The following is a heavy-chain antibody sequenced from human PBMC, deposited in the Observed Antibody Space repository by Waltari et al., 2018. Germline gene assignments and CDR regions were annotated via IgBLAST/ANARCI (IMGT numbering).Heavy chain of an antibody. CDR3: ARDGNFYGDYPGRGFDP. D-gene: IGHD4-17*01. J-gene: IGHJ5*02. Sequence: QLQLQESGSGLVKPSQTLSLTCAVSGGSISSGGYSWSWIRQPPGKGLEWIGYNDHGGSTSLTPALTSRVTISVDRSNNQFSLKLSSVTAADTAVYYCARDGNFYGDYPGRGFDPWGQGTLVTVSS. CDR2: NDHGGST. V-gene: IGHV4-30-2*01. CDR1: GGSISSGGYS.